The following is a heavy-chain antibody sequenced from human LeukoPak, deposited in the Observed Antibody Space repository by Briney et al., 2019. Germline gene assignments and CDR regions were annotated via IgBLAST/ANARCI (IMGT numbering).Heavy chain of an antibody. CDR1: GFTVSSNY. CDR3: AKVGSWYYFDY. D-gene: IGHD6-13*01. CDR2: IYSGGST. J-gene: IGHJ4*02. V-gene: IGHV3-53*01. Sequence: GGSLRLSCVASGFTVSSNYMSWVRQAPGKGLEWVSVIYSGGSTYYADSVKGRLTISRDNSKNTLYLQMNSLRAEDTAVYYCAKVGSWYYFDYWGQGTLVTVSS.